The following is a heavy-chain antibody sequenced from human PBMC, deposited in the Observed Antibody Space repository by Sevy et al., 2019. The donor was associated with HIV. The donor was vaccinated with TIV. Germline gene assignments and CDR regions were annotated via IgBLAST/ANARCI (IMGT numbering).Heavy chain of an antibody. D-gene: IGHD1-26*01. J-gene: IGHJ4*02. CDR2: IRSKADGGTA. V-gene: IGHV3-15*07. Sequence: GGSLRLSCAASGFSFINAWMNWVRQAPGKGLERVGRIRSKADGGTADYAAPVKGRFIISRDDSENTLYLQMNSLRTEDTAIYYCTTVLGWEGTSDYWGQGTLVTVSS. CDR1: GFSFINAW. CDR3: TTVLGWEGTSDY.